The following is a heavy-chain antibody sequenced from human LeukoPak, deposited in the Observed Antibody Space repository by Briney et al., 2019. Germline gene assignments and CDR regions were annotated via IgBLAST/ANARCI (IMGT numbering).Heavy chain of an antibody. D-gene: IGHD2-2*01. CDR3: ARDRRSITQRGFDP. V-gene: IGHV3-74*01. CDR2: INTDGSST. CDR1: GFTFSSYW. J-gene: IGHJ5*02. Sequence: GGSLRLSCAASGFTFSSYWMHWVRQAPGKGQVWVSRINTDGSSTSYADSVKGRFTISRDNAKNTLYLQMNSLRAEDTAVYYCARDRRSITQRGFDPWGQGTLVTVSS.